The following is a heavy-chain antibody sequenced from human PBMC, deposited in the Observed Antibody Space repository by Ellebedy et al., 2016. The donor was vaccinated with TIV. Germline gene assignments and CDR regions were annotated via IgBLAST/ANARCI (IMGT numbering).Heavy chain of an antibody. CDR2: ISAYNGNT. V-gene: IGHV1-18*04. CDR1: GYPFPNYG. CDR3: GREGHSGSYYPLY. Sequence: AASVKVSCKASGYPFPNYGVSWVRQAPGQGLEWVGWISAYNGNTKYGQKFQGRISLTTDTSMGTAYMELRSLRSDDTAVYYCGREGHSGSYYPLYWGQGTLVTVSS. J-gene: IGHJ4*02. D-gene: IGHD1-26*01.